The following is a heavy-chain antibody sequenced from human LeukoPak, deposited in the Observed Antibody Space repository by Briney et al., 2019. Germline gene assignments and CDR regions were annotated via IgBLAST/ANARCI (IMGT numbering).Heavy chain of an antibody. CDR3: AREVTHSSGYLG. Sequence: ASVKVSCKASGYTFTDYYMHWVRQAPGQGLEWMGRINPYSGGTNYAQKFQGRVTMTRDTSISTAYMELSRLKSDDTAVYYCAREVTHSSGYLGWGQGILVTVSS. CDR2: INPYSGGT. D-gene: IGHD3-22*01. J-gene: IGHJ4*02. V-gene: IGHV1-2*06. CDR1: GYTFTDYY.